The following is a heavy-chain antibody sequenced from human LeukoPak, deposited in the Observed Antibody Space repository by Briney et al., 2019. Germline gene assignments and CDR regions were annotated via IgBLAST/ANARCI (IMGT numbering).Heavy chain of an antibody. Sequence: GGSLRLSCGTSGVILSPYWMSWVRQAPGKGLEWVANIKQDGSEKNYVDSVKGRFTISRDNANNLVFLQMNILRVEDTALYFCTRIFHSASWFFDLWGRGTLVTVSS. CDR3: TRIFHSASWFFDL. J-gene: IGHJ2*01. V-gene: IGHV3-7*01. CDR2: IKQDGSEK. D-gene: IGHD4/OR15-4a*01. CDR1: GVILSPYW.